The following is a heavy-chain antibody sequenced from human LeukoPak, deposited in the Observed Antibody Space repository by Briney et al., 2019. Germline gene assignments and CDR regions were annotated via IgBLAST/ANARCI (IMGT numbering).Heavy chain of an antibody. V-gene: IGHV3-23*01. CDR1: GFTFSNYA. Sequence: PGGSLRLSCAASGFTFSNYAMTWVRQAPGKGLEWVSVIGGGGDTKYADSVKGRFTISRDNSKNTLYLQMNSLRVEDTAVYYCAKDFKCELWGQGTLVTASS. CDR3: AKDFKCEL. CDR2: IGGGGDT. J-gene: IGHJ4*02. D-gene: IGHD4/OR15-4a*01.